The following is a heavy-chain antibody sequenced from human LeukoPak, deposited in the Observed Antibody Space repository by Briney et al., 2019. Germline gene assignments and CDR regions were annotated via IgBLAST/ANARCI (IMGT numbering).Heavy chain of an antibody. Sequence: SETLSLTCTVSGGSIDTSSYFWGWIRQPPGKGLEWIGTINNVGSTYHNPSLKSRLTISVDTSKNQFSLKLSSVTAADTAVYYCARLYGSGLDYWGQGTLVTVSS. V-gene: IGHV4-39*07. CDR3: ARLYGSGLDY. CDR1: GGSIDTSSYF. D-gene: IGHD3-10*01. CDR2: INNVGST. J-gene: IGHJ4*02.